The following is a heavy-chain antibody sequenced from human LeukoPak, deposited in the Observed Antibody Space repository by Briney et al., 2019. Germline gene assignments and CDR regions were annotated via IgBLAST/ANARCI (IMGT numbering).Heavy chain of an antibody. J-gene: IGHJ6*02. V-gene: IGHV3-23*01. D-gene: IGHD6-13*01. CDR1: GFTFSSYV. Sequence: GGSLRLSCAASGFTFSSYVMSWVRQAPGKGLEWVSAISGSGGSTYYADSVKGRFTISRDNSKNTLYLQMNSLRAEDTAVYYCAKSRYSNQIYYYYYGMDVWGQGTTVTVSS. CDR3: AKSRYSNQIYYYYYGMDV. CDR2: ISGSGGST.